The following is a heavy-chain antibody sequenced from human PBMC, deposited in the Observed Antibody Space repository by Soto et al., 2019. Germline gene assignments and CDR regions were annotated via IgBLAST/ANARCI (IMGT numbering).Heavy chain of an antibody. CDR1: GGTFSSYA. CDR2: IIPIFGTA. V-gene: IGHV1-69*01. D-gene: IGHD6-6*01. Sequence: QVQLVQSGAEVKKPGSSVKVSCKASGGTFSSYAISWVRQAPGQGLEWMGGIIPIFGTANYAQKFQGRVMITADESTSTADMELSSLRSEDTAVYYCARTLVQEDYYYYGMDVWGQGTTVTVSS. CDR3: ARTLVQEDYYYYGMDV. J-gene: IGHJ6*02.